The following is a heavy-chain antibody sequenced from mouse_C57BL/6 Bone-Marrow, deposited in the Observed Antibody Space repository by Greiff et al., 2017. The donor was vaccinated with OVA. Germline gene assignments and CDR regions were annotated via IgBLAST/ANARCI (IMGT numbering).Heavy chain of an antibody. CDR1: GFNIKDYY. D-gene: IGHD2-2*01. J-gene: IGHJ3*01. CDR3: ARSGYGYVPAWFAY. CDR2: IVPGDGEP. Sequence: VQLQQSGAELVKPGASVKLSCTASGFNIKDYYMPWVKQRPEQGLAWIGRIVPGDGEPNYAPKFQGKATITADTSSNTAYRQLSSLTSEDTAVYYGARSGYGYVPAWFAYWGQGTLVTVSA. V-gene: IGHV14-2*01.